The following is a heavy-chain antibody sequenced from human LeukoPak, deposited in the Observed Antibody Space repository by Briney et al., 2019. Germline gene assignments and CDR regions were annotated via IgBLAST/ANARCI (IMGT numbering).Heavy chain of an antibody. CDR1: GSTFSIYS. J-gene: IGHJ6*03. CDR2: IDSDGRST. CDR3: ARAPYYYYYYIDV. Sequence: GGSLRLSCAASGSTFSIYSMLWVRQAPGKGMEYVSAIDSDGRSTFYASSVEGRATISRDNSKNTLYLQMRSLRPEDTAVYYCARAPYYYYYYIDVWGKGTTVTVSS. V-gene: IGHV3-64*01.